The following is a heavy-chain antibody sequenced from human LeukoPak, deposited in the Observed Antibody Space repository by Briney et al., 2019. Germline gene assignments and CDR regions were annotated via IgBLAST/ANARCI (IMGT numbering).Heavy chain of an antibody. CDR2: IYYSGST. D-gene: IGHD6-13*01. J-gene: IGHJ4*02. CDR1: GGSISSSSYY. CDR3: ARSRVAAAGGHFDY. Sequence: SETLSLTCTVSGGSISSSSYYGGWIRQPPGKGLEWIGSIYYSGSTYYNPSLKSRVTISVDTSKNQFSLKLSSVTAADTAVYYCARSRVAAAGGHFDYWGQGTLVTVSS. V-gene: IGHV4-39*07.